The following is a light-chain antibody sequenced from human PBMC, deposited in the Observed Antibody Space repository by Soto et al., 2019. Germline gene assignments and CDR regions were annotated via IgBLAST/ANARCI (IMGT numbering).Light chain of an antibody. V-gene: IGLV4-69*01. CDR2: LNGDGSH. CDR1: SGCSTYG. CDR3: QTWGTGIGV. Sequence: QSVLTQSPSASASLGASGKLTCTLSSGCSTYGIAWHQQQPEKGTRFLMKLNGDGSHNKGDGIPDRFSGSSSGAERYLTTSGLQLDDEGDYYWQTWGTGIGVFGGGTKVTVL. J-gene: IGLJ3*02.